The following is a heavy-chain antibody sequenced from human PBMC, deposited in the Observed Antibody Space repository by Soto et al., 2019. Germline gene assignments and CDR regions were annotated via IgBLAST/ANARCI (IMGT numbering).Heavy chain of an antibody. V-gene: IGHV3-23*01. CDR2: ISGDGGRT. Sequence: EVQLLESGGGLVQPGGSVRLSCAASGLTFGNYAMSWVRQAPGKGLEWVSAISGDGGRTYYADSVKGRFTISRDNSKNTLYLQMKTLRAEDTAVYYCAVTPNCGRDCSAASYWYFEIWGRGTLVTVSS. CDR3: AVTPNCGRDCSAASYWYFEI. J-gene: IGHJ2*01. CDR1: GLTFGNYA. D-gene: IGHD2-21*02.